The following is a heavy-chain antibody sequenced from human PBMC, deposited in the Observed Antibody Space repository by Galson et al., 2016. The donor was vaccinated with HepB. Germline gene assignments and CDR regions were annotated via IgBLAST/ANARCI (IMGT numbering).Heavy chain of an antibody. CDR1: GISFSTFS. CDR3: ARDNSHCGRTSCIPTYRYFEL. D-gene: IGHD2-2*01. CDR2: ISSNGDFI. V-gene: IGHV3-21*01. Sequence: SLRLSCAASGISFSTFSMNWVRQAPGQGLEWLSSISSNGDFINHADSVKGRFTISRDNADNSLFLHMSSLRAEDTAIYYCARDNSHCGRTSCIPTYRYFELWGRGTLVTVSS. J-gene: IGHJ2*01.